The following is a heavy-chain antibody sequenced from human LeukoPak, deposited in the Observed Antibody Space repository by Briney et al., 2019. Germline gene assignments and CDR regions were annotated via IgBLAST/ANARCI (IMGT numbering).Heavy chain of an antibody. CDR2: IKQDGSEK. CDR3: ARGYNWKDY. Sequence: PGGSLRLSCAASGFTFSKYWMSWVRQVPGKGLEWVANIKQDGSEKYYVDSVKGRFTISRDNAKNSLYLQMNSLRAEDTAVYYCARGYNWKDYWGQGTLISVAS. V-gene: IGHV3-7*01. CDR1: GFTFSKYW. J-gene: IGHJ4*02. D-gene: IGHD1-1*01.